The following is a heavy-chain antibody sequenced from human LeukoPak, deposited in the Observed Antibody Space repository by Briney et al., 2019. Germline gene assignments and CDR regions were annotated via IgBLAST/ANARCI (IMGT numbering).Heavy chain of an antibody. CDR2: IIPIFGTA. CDR1: GGTFSSYA. D-gene: IGHD5-18*01. V-gene: IGHV1-69*05. J-gene: IGHJ6*03. CDR3: ARDKGYGYYYFYMDV. Sequence: SVKVSCKASGGTFSSYAISWVRQAPGQGLEWLGGIIPIFGTATYALKFQGRVTITTDESTSTANMELSSLRSGDTAVYYCARDKGYGYYYFYMDVWGKGTTVTVSS.